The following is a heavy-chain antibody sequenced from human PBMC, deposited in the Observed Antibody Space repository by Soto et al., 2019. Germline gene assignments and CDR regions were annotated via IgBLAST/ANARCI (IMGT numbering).Heavy chain of an antibody. D-gene: IGHD2-15*01. CDR3: ARGSHCSGGRCYYYFDY. CDR2: ARNKANNYIT. CDR1: GFTFSDHY. J-gene: IGHJ4*02. Sequence: GGSLRLSCVASGFTFSDHYMDWVRQAPGKGLEWVGRARNKANNYITEYAASVKGRFTISRDDSKNSLYLQMNSLKTEDTAVYYCARGSHCSGGRCYYYFDYWGQGTLVTVSS. V-gene: IGHV3-72*01.